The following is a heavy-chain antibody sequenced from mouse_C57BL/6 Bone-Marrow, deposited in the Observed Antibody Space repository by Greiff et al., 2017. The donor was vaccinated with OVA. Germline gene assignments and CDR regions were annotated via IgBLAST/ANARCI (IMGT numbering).Heavy chain of an antibody. J-gene: IGHJ1*03. D-gene: IGHD2-3*01. CDR2: IYPRSGNT. Sequence: VKLVESGAELARPGASVKLSCKASGYTFTSYGISWVKQRTGQGLEWIGEIYPRSGNTYYNEKFKGKATLTADKSSSTAYMELRSLTSEDSAVYFCARSEWLLRYFDVWGTGTTVTVSS. CDR1: GYTFTSYG. CDR3: ARSEWLLRYFDV. V-gene: IGHV1-81*01.